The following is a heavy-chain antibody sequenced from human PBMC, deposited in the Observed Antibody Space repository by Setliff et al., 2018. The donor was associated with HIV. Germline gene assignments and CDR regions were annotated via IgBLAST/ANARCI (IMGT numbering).Heavy chain of an antibody. Sequence: ASVKVSCKASGSTFSRYGLHWVRQAPGQRLEWMGWINAGNGKTKYSQKFQGRVTITRDTSASTAYMELSSLRSEDTAVYYCARGSSGFRSGSYYNTFIDYWGQGTLVTVSS. V-gene: IGHV1-3*01. J-gene: IGHJ4*02. CDR1: GSTFSRYG. CDR3: ARGSSGFRSGSYYNTFIDY. D-gene: IGHD3-10*01. CDR2: INAGNGKT.